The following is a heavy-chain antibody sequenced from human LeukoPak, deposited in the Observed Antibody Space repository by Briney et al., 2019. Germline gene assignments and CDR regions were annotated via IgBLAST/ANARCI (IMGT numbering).Heavy chain of an antibody. Sequence: GASVKVSCKASGYTFTGYYMHWVRQAPGQGLEWMGWINPNSGGTNYAQKFQGRVTMTRDTSISTAYMELSRLRSDDTAVYYCARDPDYYDSSGPRFDYWGQGTLVTVSS. CDR2: INPNSGGT. CDR3: ARDPDYYDSSGPRFDY. V-gene: IGHV1-2*02. CDR1: GYTFTGYY. J-gene: IGHJ4*02. D-gene: IGHD3-22*01.